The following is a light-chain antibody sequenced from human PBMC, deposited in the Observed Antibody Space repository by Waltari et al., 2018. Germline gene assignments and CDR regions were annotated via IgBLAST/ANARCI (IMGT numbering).Light chain of an antibody. CDR2: GAS. CDR1: QSVSTN. CDR3: HQYNKGPQT. V-gene: IGKV3-15*01. J-gene: IGKJ1*01. Sequence: DTVMTQSPVTLSVSLGERATLSCRASQSVSTNLAWYQQKPVHAPSLLIYGASTRATDIPARFSGSGSGTEFTLTISSLQSEDSEIYYCHQYNKGPQTFGQGTKVEI.